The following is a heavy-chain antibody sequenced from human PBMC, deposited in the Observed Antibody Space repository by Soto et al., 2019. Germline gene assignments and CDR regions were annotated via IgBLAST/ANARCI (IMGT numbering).Heavy chain of an antibody. Sequence: EVQLLESGGGLVQPGGSLRLSCAASGFTFSSYEMNWVRQAPGKGLEWVSYISSSGSTIYYADSVKGRFTISRDNAKNSLYLQMNSLRAEDTAVYYCARDHYYDSSGYYFFDYWGQGTLVTVSS. CDR2: ISSSGSTI. CDR3: ARDHYYDSSGYYFFDY. D-gene: IGHD3-22*01. V-gene: IGHV3-48*03. J-gene: IGHJ4*02. CDR1: GFTFSSYE.